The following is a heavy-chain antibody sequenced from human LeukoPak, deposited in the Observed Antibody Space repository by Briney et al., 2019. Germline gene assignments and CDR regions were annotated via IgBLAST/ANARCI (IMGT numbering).Heavy chain of an antibody. D-gene: IGHD6-13*01. CDR3: AKGLVVGSSWSAYDY. Sequence: PGGSLRLSCAASGFTSSSYAMSWVRQAPGKGLEWVSVISGSGDRTYYADSVKGRFTISRDNSKNTLYLQMNSLRAEDTAVYYCAKGLVVGSSWSAYDYWGQGTLVTVSS. CDR2: ISGSGDRT. CDR1: GFTSSSYA. V-gene: IGHV3-23*01. J-gene: IGHJ4*02.